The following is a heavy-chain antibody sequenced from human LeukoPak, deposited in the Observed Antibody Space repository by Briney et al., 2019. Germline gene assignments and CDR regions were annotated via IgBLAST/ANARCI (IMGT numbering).Heavy chain of an antibody. V-gene: IGHV2-70*04. CDR3: ARISSGYYDSSGYDDY. CDR2: IDWDDDK. CDR1: GFSLRTRGKR. Sequence: SGPALVKPAQTLTLTCTFSGFSLRTRGKRVSWIRQPPGKALERLSRIDWDDDKFYSTSLKTRLTISKDTSKNQVVLTMTNMDPVDTATYYCARISSGYYDSSGYDDYWGQGTLVTVSS. J-gene: IGHJ4*02. D-gene: IGHD3-22*01.